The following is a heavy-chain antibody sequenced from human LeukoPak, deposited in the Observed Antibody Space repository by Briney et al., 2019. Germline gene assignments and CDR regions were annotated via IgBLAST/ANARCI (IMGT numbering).Heavy chain of an antibody. CDR3: ARRSITTTFGWFDP. J-gene: IGHJ5*02. Sequence: SQTLSLTCTVSGGSISSGDYYWSWIRQPAGKGLEWIGHIYTSESTYYNPSLKSRVTILVDTSKNQFSLKLSSVTAADTAVYYCARRSITTTFGWFDPWGQGTLVTVSS. CDR2: IYTSEST. CDR1: GGSISSGDYY. D-gene: IGHD3-16*01. V-gene: IGHV4-61*09.